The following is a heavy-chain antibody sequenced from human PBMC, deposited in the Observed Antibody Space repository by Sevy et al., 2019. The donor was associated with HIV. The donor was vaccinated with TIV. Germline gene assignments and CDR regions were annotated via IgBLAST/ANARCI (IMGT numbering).Heavy chain of an antibody. D-gene: IGHD6-13*01. CDR1: GFTFGDYC. CDR2: IKQDGSEK. J-gene: IGHJ4*02. Sequence: GGSLRLSCTASGFTFGDYCVSWFRQAPGKGLEWVANIKQDGSEKYYVDSVKGRFTISRDNAKNSLYLQMNSLRAEDTAVYYCARDPYSSSHRSHWGQGTLVTVSS. CDR3: ARDPYSSSHRSH. V-gene: IGHV3-7*01.